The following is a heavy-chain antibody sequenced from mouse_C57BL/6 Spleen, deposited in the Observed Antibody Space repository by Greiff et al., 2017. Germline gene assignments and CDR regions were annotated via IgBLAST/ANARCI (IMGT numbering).Heavy chain of an antibody. J-gene: IGHJ1*03. CDR2: IWGVGST. Sequence: VQLVESGPGLVAPSQSLSITCTVSGFSLTSYGVDWVRQSPGKGLEWLGVIWGVGSTNYNSALKSRLSISKDNSKSQVFLKMNSLQTDDTAMYYCARRTNYYGSSYWYFDVWGTGTTVTVSS. V-gene: IGHV2-6*01. CDR3: ARRTNYYGSSYWYFDV. D-gene: IGHD1-1*01. CDR1: GFSLTSYG.